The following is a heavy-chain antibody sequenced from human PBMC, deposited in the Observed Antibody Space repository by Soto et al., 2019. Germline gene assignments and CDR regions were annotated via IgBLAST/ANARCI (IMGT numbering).Heavy chain of an antibody. CDR3: ARWGTTGGLDV. D-gene: IGHD3-16*01. CDR2: TSYDGTNK. Sequence: QVQLVESGGGVVHPGTSLRLSCVGSGFTFRSFVIHWVRQAPGRGLEWVALTSYDGTNKYFGDSVKGRFTISRDNSRNTVDLQMDSLRLEDTALYYCARWGTTGGLDVWGQGTLVSVSS. J-gene: IGHJ4*02. CDR1: GFTFRSFV. V-gene: IGHV3-30*19.